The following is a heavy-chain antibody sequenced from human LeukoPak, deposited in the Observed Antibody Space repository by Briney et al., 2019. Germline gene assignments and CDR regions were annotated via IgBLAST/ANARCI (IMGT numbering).Heavy chain of an antibody. CDR2: IRSKANSYAT. CDR1: GFTFSNYG. CDR3: TRLGYCTNGVCYRDY. J-gene: IGHJ4*02. V-gene: IGHV3-73*01. D-gene: IGHD2-8*01. Sequence: GGSLRLSCAASGFTFSNYGLTWVRQASGKGLEWVGRIRSKANSYATAYAASVKGRFTISRDDSKNTAYLQMNSLKTEDTAVYYCTRLGYCTNGVCYRDYWGQGTLVTVSS.